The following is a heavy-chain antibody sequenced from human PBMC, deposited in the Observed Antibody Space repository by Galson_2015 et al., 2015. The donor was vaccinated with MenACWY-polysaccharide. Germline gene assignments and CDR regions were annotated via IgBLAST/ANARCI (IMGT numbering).Heavy chain of an antibody. D-gene: IGHD5-12*01. J-gene: IGHJ4*02. Sequence: ETLSLTCPVSRGFISSYYWSWIRQPAGKGLEWIGRISTSGSTTNNPSLKSRATMSLDRSNNQFSLNLTSVTAADTAVYYCARVGYSGYDSRFEHWGQGTLVAVSS. CDR1: RGFISSYY. CDR3: ARVGYSGYDSRFEH. CDR2: ISTSGST. V-gene: IGHV4-4*07.